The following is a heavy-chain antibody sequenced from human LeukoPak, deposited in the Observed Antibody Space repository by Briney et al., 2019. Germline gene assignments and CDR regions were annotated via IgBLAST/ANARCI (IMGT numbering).Heavy chain of an antibody. CDR3: ARLGSSSPPYYFDY. J-gene: IGHJ4*02. D-gene: IGHD6-6*01. CDR1: GGSFSGYY. V-gene: IGHV4-34*01. Sequence: SETLSLTCAVYGGSFSGYYWSWIRQPPGKGLEWIGEINHSGSTNYNPSLKSRVTISVDTSKNQFSLKLSSVTAADTAVYYCARLGSSSPPYYFDYWGQGTLVTVSS. CDR2: INHSGST.